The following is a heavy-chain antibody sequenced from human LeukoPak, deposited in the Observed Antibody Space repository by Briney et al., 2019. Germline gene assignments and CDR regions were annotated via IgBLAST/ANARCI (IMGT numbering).Heavy chain of an antibody. J-gene: IGHJ4*02. CDR1: GFPFSTYA. CDR2: ISGSGGTT. Sequence: GGSLRLSCAASGFPFSTYAMTWVRQAPGKGLEWVSAISGSGGTTYSADSVKGRFTIFRDNSKNTLYLQMNSLRAEDTAVYYCAKEMSTWDYWGQGTLVTVSS. V-gene: IGHV3-23*01. CDR3: AKEMSTWDY.